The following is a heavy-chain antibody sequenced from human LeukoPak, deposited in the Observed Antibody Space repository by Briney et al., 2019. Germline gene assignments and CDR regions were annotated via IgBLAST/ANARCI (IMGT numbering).Heavy chain of an antibody. V-gene: IGHV3-30-3*01. D-gene: IGHD1-26*01. CDR3: ARVASSGIVGTTKGFDY. CDR2: ISYDGSNK. CDR1: GFTFSNHA. Sequence: GGSLRLSCAASGFTFSNHAMHWVRQASGKGLEWVAVISYDGSNKKYADSVKGRFTISRDNAKNTVYLQMNSLRTEDTAVYYCARVASSGIVGTTKGFDYWGQGTLVTVSS. J-gene: IGHJ4*02.